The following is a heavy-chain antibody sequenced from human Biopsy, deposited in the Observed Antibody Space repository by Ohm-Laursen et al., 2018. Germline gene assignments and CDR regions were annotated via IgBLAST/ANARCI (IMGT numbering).Heavy chain of an antibody. J-gene: IGHJ6*02. CDR2: INHSGRT. CDR1: GEAFNGYY. V-gene: IGHV4-34*01. Sequence: GTLSLTCAVYGEAFNGYYWSWIRQTPGKGLEWIGEINHSGRTNYNPSLKSRVTISVDTSKNQFPLKVRSVTAADTAVYYCVRGVDYYDPYHYYALDVWGQGTTVTVSS. CDR3: VRGVDYYDPYHYYALDV. D-gene: IGHD3-22*01.